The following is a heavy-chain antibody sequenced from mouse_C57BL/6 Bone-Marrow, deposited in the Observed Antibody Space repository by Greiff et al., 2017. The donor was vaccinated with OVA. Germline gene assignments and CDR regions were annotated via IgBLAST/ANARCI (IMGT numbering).Heavy chain of an antibody. CDR3: LTTVVPDY. Sequence: VHVKQSGPVLVKPGASVKMSCKASGYTFTDYYMHWVKQSHGKSLEWIGVINPYNGGTSYNQKFKGKATLTVDKSSSTAYMELNSLTSEDSAVYYCLTTVVPDYWGQGTTLTVSS. D-gene: IGHD1-1*01. V-gene: IGHV1-19*01. CDR2: INPYNGGT. CDR1: GYTFTDYY. J-gene: IGHJ2*01.